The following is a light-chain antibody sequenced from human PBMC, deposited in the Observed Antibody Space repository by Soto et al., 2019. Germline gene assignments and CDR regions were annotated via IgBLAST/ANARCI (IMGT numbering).Light chain of an antibody. J-gene: IGKJ4*01. CDR1: QSVSYN. V-gene: IGKV3-15*01. Sequence: EIVMTQSPATLSVSPGERATLSCRASQSVSYNLAWYQQKPGQGPRLLIYGAFTRATGIPARFSGSGSGTEFTLTISSLQSEDFAVCYCQQYKNWPPLTFGGGTKVEIK. CDR2: GAF. CDR3: QQYKNWPPLT.